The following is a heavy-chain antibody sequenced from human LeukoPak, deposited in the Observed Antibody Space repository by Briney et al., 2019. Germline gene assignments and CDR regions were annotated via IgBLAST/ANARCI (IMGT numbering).Heavy chain of an antibody. CDR2: ISGSGGST. J-gene: IGHJ6*03. CDR3: AKAVGDDSSGYYYWGGPWGYYYMDV. Sequence: GGSLRLSCAASGFTFSSYAMSWVRQAPGKGLEWVSAISGSGGSTYYADSVKGRFTISRDNSKNTLYLQMTSLRAEDTAVYYCAKAVGDDSSGYYYWGGPWGYYYMDVWGKGTTVTVSS. CDR1: GFTFSSYA. V-gene: IGHV3-23*01. D-gene: IGHD3-22*01.